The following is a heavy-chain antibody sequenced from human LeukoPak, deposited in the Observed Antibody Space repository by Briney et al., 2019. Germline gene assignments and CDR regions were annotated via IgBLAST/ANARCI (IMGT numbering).Heavy chain of an antibody. D-gene: IGHD2-15*01. CDR1: GYTFTGYH. V-gene: IGHV1-2*02. CDR3: AREKVAATPGLPVDY. J-gene: IGHJ4*02. CDR2: INPNSGGT. Sequence: ASVTVSCKASGYTFTGYHMHWVRQAPGQGLEWMGWINPNSGGTNYAQKFQGRVTMTRDTSISTAYMELSRLRSDDTAVYYCAREKVAATPGLPVDYWGQGTLVTVSS.